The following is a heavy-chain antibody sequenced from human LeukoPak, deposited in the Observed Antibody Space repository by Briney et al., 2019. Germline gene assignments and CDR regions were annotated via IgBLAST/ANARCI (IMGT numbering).Heavy chain of an antibody. Sequence: PGGSLRLSCAASGFTVSSNCMSWVRQAPGKGLEWVSAISGSGGSTYYADSVKGRFTISRDNSKNTLYLQMNSLRAEDTAVYYCAKDRSSYDSSGPIMGDAFDIWGQGTMVTVSS. CDR1: GFTVSSNC. J-gene: IGHJ3*02. CDR2: ISGSGGST. V-gene: IGHV3-23*01. D-gene: IGHD3-22*01. CDR3: AKDRSSYDSSGPIMGDAFDI.